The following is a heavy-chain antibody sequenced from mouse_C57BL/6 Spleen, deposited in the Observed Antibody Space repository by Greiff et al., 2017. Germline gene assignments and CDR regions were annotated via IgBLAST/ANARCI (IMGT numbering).Heavy chain of an antibody. J-gene: IGHJ4*01. CDR1: GYTFTSYW. Sequence: VQLQQPGTELVKPGASVKLSCKASGYTFTSYWMHWVQQRPGQGLEWIGNINPSNGGTNYNEKFKSKATLTVDKSSSTAYMQLSSLTSEDSAVYYCARRKSNYYYAMDYWGQGTSVTVSS. D-gene: IGHD2-5*01. CDR2: INPSNGGT. CDR3: ARRKSNYYYAMDY. V-gene: IGHV1-53*01.